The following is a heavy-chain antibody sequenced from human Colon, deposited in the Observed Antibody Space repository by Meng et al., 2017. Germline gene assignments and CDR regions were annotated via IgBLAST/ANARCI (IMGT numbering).Heavy chain of an antibody. J-gene: IGHJ4*02. CDR2: IQSSGNT. CDR3: ARNPVIPDARTFDF. V-gene: IGHV4-30-4*01. Sequence: QVQLRESGLRVVNPSRTLSPTCAISGGSINSADYYWNWIRQSPGKGLEWLGYIQSSGNTYYTPSLKSRLTMSLDTSKNQFSLRLTSVTAADTAVYYCARNPVIPDARTFDFWGQGALVTVSS. D-gene: IGHD2-2*01. CDR1: GGSINSADYY.